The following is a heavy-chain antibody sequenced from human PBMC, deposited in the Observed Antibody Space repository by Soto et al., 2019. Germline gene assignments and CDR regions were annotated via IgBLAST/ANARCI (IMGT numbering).Heavy chain of an antibody. Sequence: SETLSLTCTVAVASVSDYLWTWFRQPPGKGLEWSGYFYYGETTNKKSSLNSRFTVSVDTSKSQFSLKVTSVTTADTAVYYCARGTYCGSDCYWTLDYWGQGKMVTVS. V-gene: IGHV4-59*02. D-gene: IGHD2-21*02. CDR2: FYYGETT. J-gene: IGHJ4*02. CDR3: ARGTYCGSDCYWTLDY. CDR1: VASVSDYL.